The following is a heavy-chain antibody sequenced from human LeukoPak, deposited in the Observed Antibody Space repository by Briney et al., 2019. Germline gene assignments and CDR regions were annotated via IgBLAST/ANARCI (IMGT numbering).Heavy chain of an antibody. CDR3: ARLGYCSGGSCYLEYFQH. D-gene: IGHD2-15*01. J-gene: IGHJ1*01. CDR1: GGSITSSSYY. CDR2: IYHSGST. V-gene: IGHV4-39*07. Sequence: PSETLSLTCSVSGGSITSSSYYWVWIRQPPGKGLEWIGEIYHSGSTNYNPSLKSRVTISVDTSKNQFSLKLSSVTAADTAVYYCARLGYCSGGSCYLEYFQHWGQGTLVTVSS.